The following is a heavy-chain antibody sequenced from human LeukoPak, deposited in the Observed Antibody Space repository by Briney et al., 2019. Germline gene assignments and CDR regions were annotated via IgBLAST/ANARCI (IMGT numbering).Heavy chain of an antibody. Sequence: GGSLRLSCAASGFTFSSYAMSWVRQAPGKGLEWVAFIQFDGSNKYYADSVKGRFTISRDNSKNTQYLQMNSLRAEDTAVYYCARDSSREAFDIWGQGTMVTVSS. CDR3: ARDSSREAFDI. CDR1: GFTFSSYA. V-gene: IGHV3-30*02. J-gene: IGHJ3*02. CDR2: IQFDGSNK.